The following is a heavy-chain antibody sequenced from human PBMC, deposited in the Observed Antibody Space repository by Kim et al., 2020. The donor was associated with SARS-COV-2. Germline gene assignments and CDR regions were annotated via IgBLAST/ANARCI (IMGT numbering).Heavy chain of an antibody. CDR1: GLSFNNYW. CDR2: IKNDGSEK. CDR3: ATGRGDY. D-gene: IGHD3-10*01. Sequence: GGSLRLSCAASGLSFNNYWMAWVRQAPGKGLEWVAIIKNDGSEKYYVDSMKGRFTISRDNAKNSLYLQMNSLRVEDTAVYYCATGRGDYWGQGTLVTVSS. J-gene: IGHJ4*02. V-gene: IGHV3-7*01.